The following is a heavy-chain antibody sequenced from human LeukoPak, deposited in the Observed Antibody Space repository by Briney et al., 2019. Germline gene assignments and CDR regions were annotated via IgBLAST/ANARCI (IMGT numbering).Heavy chain of an antibody. CDR1: GFGFSSYS. Sequence: GGSLRLSCATSGFGFSSYSMNWVRQAPGKGLEWVSSISSSSYDIYYADSVKGRFTISRDNAENSLYLQMNSLRAEDTAVYYCARDSLAYYYDSSGYFDYWGQGTLVTVSS. CDR3: ARDSLAYYYDSSGYFDY. J-gene: IGHJ4*02. V-gene: IGHV3-21*01. CDR2: ISSSSYDI. D-gene: IGHD3-22*01.